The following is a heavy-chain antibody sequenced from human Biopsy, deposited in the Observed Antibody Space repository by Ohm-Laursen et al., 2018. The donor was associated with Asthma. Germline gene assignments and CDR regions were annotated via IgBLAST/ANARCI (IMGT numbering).Heavy chain of an antibody. CDR1: SGSITSGGYY. CDR2: IYYSGST. J-gene: IGHJ4*02. D-gene: IGHD3-22*01. V-gene: IGHV4-31*03. Sequence: TLSLTCTVSSGSITSGGYYWTWIRQHPGKGLEWIGFIYYSGSTYYNPSLKSRVSISIDTSKNQFSLKLSSVTAADTAVYCCARAQDYYDSRGYYRGFDYWGQGTLVTVSS. CDR3: ARAQDYYDSRGYYRGFDY.